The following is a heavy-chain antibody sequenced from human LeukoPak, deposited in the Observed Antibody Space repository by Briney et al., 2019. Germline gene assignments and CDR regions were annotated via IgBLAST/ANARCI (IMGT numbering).Heavy chain of an antibody. Sequence: ASVKVSCKASGGTFSSHAISWVRQAPGQGLEWMGGIIPIFGTANYAQKFQGRVTITADESTSTAYMELSSLRSEDTAVYYCARGNYYGSGSSLNYYMDVWGKGTTVTISS. CDR2: IIPIFGTA. J-gene: IGHJ6*03. CDR3: ARGNYYGSGSSLNYYMDV. CDR1: GGTFSSHA. D-gene: IGHD3-10*01. V-gene: IGHV1-69*13.